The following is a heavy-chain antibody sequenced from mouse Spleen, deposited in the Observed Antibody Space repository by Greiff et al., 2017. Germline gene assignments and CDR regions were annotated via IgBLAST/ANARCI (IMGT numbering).Heavy chain of an antibody. CDR3: ARKAYLYWYFDV. D-gene: IGHD2-10*01. Sequence: VQLKESGGGLVKPGGSLKLSCAASGFTFSDYGMHWVRQAPEKGLEWVAYISSGSSTIYYADTVKGRFTISRDNAKNTLFLQMTSLRSEDTAMYYCARKAYLYWYFDVWGAGTTVTVSS. J-gene: IGHJ1*01. CDR1: GFTFSDYG. V-gene: IGHV5-17*01. CDR2: ISSGSSTI.